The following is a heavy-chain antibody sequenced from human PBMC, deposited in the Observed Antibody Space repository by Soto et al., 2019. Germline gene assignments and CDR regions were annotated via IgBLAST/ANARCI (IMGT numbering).Heavy chain of an antibody. CDR2: INPNSGGT. D-gene: IGHD1-1*01. CDR3: AREPATAKPEGVDF. CDR1: GYTFSDYY. Sequence: ASVKVSCKASGYTFSDYYIHWVRQAPGQGLEWMGWINPNSGGTKYAPKFQGGVTMTRDTSITTAYMELSRLRSGDTAVYYCAREPATAKPEGVDFWGQGTPVTVSS. V-gene: IGHV1-2*02. J-gene: IGHJ4*02.